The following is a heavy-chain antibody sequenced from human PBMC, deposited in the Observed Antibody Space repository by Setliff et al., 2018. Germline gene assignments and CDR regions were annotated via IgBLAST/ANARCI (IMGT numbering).Heavy chain of an antibody. CDR1: GDSIPKNA. V-gene: IGHV1-18*01. CDR2: LQTYSGHT. CDR3: AREGGDGDSSGYYPPLDY. J-gene: IGHJ4*02. Sequence: ASVKVSCKASGDSIPKNAISWVRQAPGQGLEWMGWLQTYSGHTNYAQNLQDRVTMTTDTSTSTAYMELRSLRSDDTAIYYCAREGGDGDSSGYYPPLDYWGQGTLVTVSS. D-gene: IGHD3-22*01.